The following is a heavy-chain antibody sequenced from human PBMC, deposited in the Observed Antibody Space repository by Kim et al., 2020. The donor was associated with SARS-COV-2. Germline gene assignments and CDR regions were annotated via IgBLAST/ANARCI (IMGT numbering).Heavy chain of an antibody. J-gene: IGHJ6*02. V-gene: IGHV3-11*01. Sequence: KGRFPIPRDNAKNSLYLQMTSLSAEDMAVYYCARDSYYYGSGGMDVWGQGTTVTVSS. CDR3: ARDSYYYGSGGMDV. D-gene: IGHD3-10*01.